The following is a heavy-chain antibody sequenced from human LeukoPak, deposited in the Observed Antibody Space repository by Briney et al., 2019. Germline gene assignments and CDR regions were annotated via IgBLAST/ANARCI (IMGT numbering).Heavy chain of an antibody. D-gene: IGHD3-16*01. V-gene: IGHV3-23*01. CDR2: ITGSGGSR. J-gene: IGHJ5*02. CDR1: GLTFSTFA. Sequence: GGSLRLSCAASGLTFSTFAMSWVRQAPGKGLEWVSDITGSGGSRNYADSVKGRFTISRDNSMNTLYLQMNTLRAEDTALYYCAKLNGQAIITFGGVTWFDPWGQGTLVTVSS. CDR3: AKLNGQAIITFGGVTWFDP.